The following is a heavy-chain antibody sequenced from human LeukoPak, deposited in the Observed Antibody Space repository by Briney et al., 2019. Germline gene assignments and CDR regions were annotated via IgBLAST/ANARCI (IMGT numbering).Heavy chain of an antibody. J-gene: IGHJ6*02. CDR3: ASKSIAAAGPDYYYYGMDV. D-gene: IGHD6-13*01. Sequence: ASVKVSCKASGGTFISYAISWVRQAPGQGLEWMGGIIPIFGTANYAQKFQGRVTITADESTSTAYMELSSLRSEDTAVYYCASKSIAAAGPDYYYYGMDVWGQGTTVTVSS. CDR2: IIPIFGTA. V-gene: IGHV1-69*13. CDR1: GGTFISYA.